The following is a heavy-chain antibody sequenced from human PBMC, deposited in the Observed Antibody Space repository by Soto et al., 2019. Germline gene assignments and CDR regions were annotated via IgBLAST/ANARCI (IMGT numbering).Heavy chain of an antibody. D-gene: IGHD2-15*01. CDR2: TYSGGST. CDR1: GFVVSETY. J-gene: IGHJ5*02. CDR3: ARDCGGGSCYPALGA. Sequence: EVQVVESGGGWIQPGGSLRLSCAASGFVVSETYMSWVRQAPGRGLQWVSFTYSGGSTYYADSVKGRFTISRDSSRNTLYLQMNSLRVEDTAVYYCARDCGGGSCYPALGAWGQGTLVTVSS. V-gene: IGHV3-53*01.